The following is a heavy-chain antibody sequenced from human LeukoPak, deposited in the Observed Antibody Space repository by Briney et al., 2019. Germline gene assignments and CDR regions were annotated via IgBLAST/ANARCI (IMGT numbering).Heavy chain of an antibody. CDR1: GFTFSSHG. J-gene: IGHJ4*02. Sequence: QTGGSLRLSCAASGFTFSSHGMSWVRQAPGKGLEWVSGIIGGAGSTYYADSVKGRFTISGDNSKNTLFLQMNSLRAEDTAVYYCAHGAMYQLDYWGQGTLVTVSS. D-gene: IGHD2-2*01. CDR3: AHGAMYQLDY. CDR2: IIGGAGST. V-gene: IGHV3-23*01.